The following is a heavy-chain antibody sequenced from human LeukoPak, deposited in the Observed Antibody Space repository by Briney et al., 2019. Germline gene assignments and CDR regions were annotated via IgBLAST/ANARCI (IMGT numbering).Heavy chain of an antibody. J-gene: IGHJ4*02. D-gene: IGHD2-15*01. V-gene: IGHV4-34*01. CDR1: GGSFSGYY. CDR2: INHSGST. CDR3: ARWLVVVREGGYFDY. Sequence: SETLSPTCAVYGGSFSGYYWSWIRQPPGKGLEWIGEINHSGSTNYNPSLKSRVTISVDTSKNQFSLKLSSVTAADTAVYYCARWLVVVREGGYFDYWGQGTLVTVSS.